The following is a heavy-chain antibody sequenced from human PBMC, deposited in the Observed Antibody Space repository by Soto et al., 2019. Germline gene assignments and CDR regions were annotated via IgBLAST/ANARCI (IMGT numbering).Heavy chain of an antibody. V-gene: IGHV1-2*04. CDR3: ARGLGITMIVVVTPIFDY. CDR2: INPNSGGT. J-gene: IGHJ4*02. CDR1: GYTFTGYY. Sequence: ASVKVSCKASGYTFTGYYMHWVRQAPGQGLEWMGWINPNSGGTNYAQKFQGWVTMTRDTSISTAYMELSRLRSDDTAVYYCARGLGITMIVVVTPIFDYWGQGTLVTVS. D-gene: IGHD3-22*01.